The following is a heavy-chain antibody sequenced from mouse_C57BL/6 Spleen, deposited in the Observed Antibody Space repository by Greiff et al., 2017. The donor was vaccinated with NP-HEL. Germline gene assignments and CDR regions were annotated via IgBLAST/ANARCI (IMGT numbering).Heavy chain of an antibody. J-gene: IGHJ2*01. V-gene: IGHV1-82*01. CDR3: ARGYGSSSLFDY. D-gene: IGHD1-1*01. CDR1: GYAFRSSW. Sequence: VQRVASGPELVKPGASVKISCKASGYAFRSSWMNWVKQRPGKGLEWIGRIYPGDGDTNYIGKFKGKATLTADKSSSTAYMQLSSLTSEDSAVYFCARGYGSSSLFDYWGQGTTLTVSS. CDR2: IYPGDGDT.